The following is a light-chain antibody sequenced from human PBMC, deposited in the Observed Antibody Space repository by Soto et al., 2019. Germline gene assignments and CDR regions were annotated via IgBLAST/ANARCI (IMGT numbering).Light chain of an antibody. CDR3: QQYNSSPWT. Sequence: DIQRTQSPSTLSASVGDRVTITCRASQSISSWLAWYQQKPGKAPKLLIYDASSLESGVPSRFRGSGSGTEFTLTIRSLQPDDFATYYCQQYNSSPWTFGQGTQVDIK. CDR1: QSISSW. CDR2: DAS. J-gene: IGKJ1*01. V-gene: IGKV1-5*01.